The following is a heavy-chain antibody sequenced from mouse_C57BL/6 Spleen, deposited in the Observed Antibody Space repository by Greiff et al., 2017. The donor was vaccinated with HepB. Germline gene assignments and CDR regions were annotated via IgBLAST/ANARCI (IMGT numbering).Heavy chain of an antibody. Sequence: QVQLQQSGAELVRPGASVTLSCKASGYTFTDYEMHWVKQTPVHGLEWIGAIDPETGGTAYNQKFKGKAILTADKSSSTAYMELRSLTSEDSAVYYCTRYPFYYSNYVGYYAMDYWGQGTSVTVSS. D-gene: IGHD2-5*01. J-gene: IGHJ4*01. V-gene: IGHV1-15*01. CDR3: TRYPFYYSNYVGYYAMDY. CDR1: GYTFTDYE. CDR2: IDPETGGT.